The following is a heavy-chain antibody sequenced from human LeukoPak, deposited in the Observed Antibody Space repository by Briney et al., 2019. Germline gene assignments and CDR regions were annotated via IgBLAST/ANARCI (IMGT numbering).Heavy chain of an antibody. CDR3: ARDTTSSSWYLNYGIDV. D-gene: IGHD6-13*01. V-gene: IGHV3-23*01. CDR1: GFTFSSYA. Sequence: PGGSLRLSCAASGFTFSSYAMSWVRQAPGKGLEWVSAISGSGGSTYYADSVKGRFTISRDNSKNTLCLQMNSLRAEDTAVYYCARDTTSSSWYLNYGIDVWGQGTTVTVPS. J-gene: IGHJ6*02. CDR2: ISGSGGST.